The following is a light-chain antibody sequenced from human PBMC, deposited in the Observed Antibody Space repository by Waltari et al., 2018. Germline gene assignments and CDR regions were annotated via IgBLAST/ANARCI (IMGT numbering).Light chain of an antibody. CDR1: SSDVGDYNY. V-gene: IGLV2-11*01. CDR2: DVS. CDR3: CSYAGSYTWV. Sequence: QSALTQPRSVSGSPGQSVTISCTGTSSDVGDYNYVSWYQQHPGKAPKLMIYDVSKRPSGVPDRFSGTKSGNTASLTISGLQAEDGADYYCCSYAGSYTWVFGGGTKLTVL. J-gene: IGLJ3*02.